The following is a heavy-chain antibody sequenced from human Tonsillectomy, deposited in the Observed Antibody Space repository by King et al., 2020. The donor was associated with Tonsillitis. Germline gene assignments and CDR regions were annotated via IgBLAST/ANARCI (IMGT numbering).Heavy chain of an antibody. CDR1: GFTFNTYD. D-gene: IGHD3-3*01. J-gene: IGHJ6*03. Sequence: VQLVESGGGLVQPGGSLRLSCAASGFTFNTYDMHWVRRAAGKGLEWVSAITPAGDTYYPASVKGRFTISRENAKNSLHLQMNSLRVGDTAVYYCARGGYDLWSGYYSTYYMDVWGKGTTVTVSS. CDR3: ARGGYDLWSGYYSTYYMDV. V-gene: IGHV3-13*01. CDR2: ITPAGDT.